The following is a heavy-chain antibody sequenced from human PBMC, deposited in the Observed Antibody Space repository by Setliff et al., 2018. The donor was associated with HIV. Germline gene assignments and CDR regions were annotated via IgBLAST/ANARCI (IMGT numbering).Heavy chain of an antibody. V-gene: IGHV4-59*08. CDR3: ARHSPNVGVRGDAFDI. Sequence: SETLSLTCTVSGGSISSHYWIWIRQPPGKGLEWIGYIHYSGATNYNPSLKSRVTISLDTSRTQFSLRLSSVTAADTAVYHCARHSPNVGVRGDAFDIWGQGTVVTVS. J-gene: IGHJ3*02. CDR2: IHYSGAT. D-gene: IGHD2-8*01. CDR1: GGSISSHY.